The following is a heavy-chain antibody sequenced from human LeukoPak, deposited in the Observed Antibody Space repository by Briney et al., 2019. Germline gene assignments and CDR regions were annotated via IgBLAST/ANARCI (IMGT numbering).Heavy chain of an antibody. CDR3: ARVVKGGYDY. V-gene: IGHV3-21*01. CDR2: ISTGSNYI. D-gene: IGHD5-12*01. Sequence: GGPLRLSCAASGFTFSSYNMNWVRQPPGKGLEWLSSISTGSNYIYYADSVRGRFTISRDNAINTLYLQMNSLRPDDTALYYCARVVKGGYDYWGQGTRVTVSS. CDR1: GFTFSSYN. J-gene: IGHJ4*02.